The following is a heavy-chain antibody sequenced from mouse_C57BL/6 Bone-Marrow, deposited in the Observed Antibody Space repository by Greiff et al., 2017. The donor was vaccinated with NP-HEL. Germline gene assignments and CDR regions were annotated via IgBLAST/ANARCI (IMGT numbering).Heavy chain of an antibody. J-gene: IGHJ1*03. Sequence: EVMLVESGGGLVQPGGSLKLSCAASGFTFSDYGMAWVRQAPRKGPEWVAFISNLAYSIYYADTVTGRFTISRENAKNTLYLEMSSLRSEDTAMYYCARRTVVPYWYFDVWGTGTTVTVSS. CDR1: GFTFSDYG. CDR3: ARRTVVPYWYFDV. D-gene: IGHD1-1*01. CDR2: ISNLAYSI. V-gene: IGHV5-15*01.